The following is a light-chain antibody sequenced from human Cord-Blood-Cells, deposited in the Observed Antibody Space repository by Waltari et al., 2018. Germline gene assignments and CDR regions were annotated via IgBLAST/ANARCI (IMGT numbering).Light chain of an antibody. Sequence: EIVLTQSPATLSLSPGERATLSCRASQSVSSYLAWYQQKPGQAPRLLIYDASNRATGIPARFSGSGSRTDFTLTISSLEPEDLAVYYCQQRSNGPLLTFGGGTKVEIK. V-gene: IGKV3-11*01. CDR1: QSVSSY. CDR3: QQRSNGPLLT. J-gene: IGKJ4*01. CDR2: DAS.